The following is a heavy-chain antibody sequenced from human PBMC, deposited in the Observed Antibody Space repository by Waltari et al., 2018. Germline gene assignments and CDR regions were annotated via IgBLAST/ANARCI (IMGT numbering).Heavy chain of an antibody. CDR2: IYYSGST. V-gene: IGHV4-59*01. CDR1: GGPIRSYY. CDR3: ARGGTRGYSYGYN. J-gene: IGHJ4*02. D-gene: IGHD5-18*01. Sequence: QVQLQESGPGLVKPSETLSPTCPVSGGPIRSYYRSWIRQPPGKGLEWNGYIYYSGSTNYNPSLKSRVTISVDTSKNQFSLKLSSVTAADTAVYYCARGGTRGYSYGYNWGQGTLVTVSS.